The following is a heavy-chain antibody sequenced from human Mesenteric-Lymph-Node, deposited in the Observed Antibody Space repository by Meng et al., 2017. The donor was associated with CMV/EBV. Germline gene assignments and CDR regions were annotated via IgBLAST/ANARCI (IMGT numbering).Heavy chain of an antibody. Sequence: SLKISCAASGFTFSDYSMNWVRQAPGKGLEWVAVISYDGSNKYYADSVKGRFTISRDNSKNTLYLQMNSLRAEDTAVYYCAKDITDFGVAGRGMDVWGQGITVTVSS. V-gene: IGHV3-30*18. CDR3: AKDITDFGVAGRGMDV. D-gene: IGHD3-3*01. J-gene: IGHJ6*02. CDR1: GFTFSDYS. CDR2: ISYDGSNK.